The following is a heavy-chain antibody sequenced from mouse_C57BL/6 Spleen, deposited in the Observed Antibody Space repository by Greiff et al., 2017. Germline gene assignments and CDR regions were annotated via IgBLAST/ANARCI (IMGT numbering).Heavy chain of an antibody. Sequence: QVQLKQSGPGLVQPSQSLSITCTVSGFSLPSYGVHWVRQSPGKGLEWLGVIWSGGSTDYNAAFISRLSISKDNSKSQVFFKMNSLQADDTAIYYCARGPTAPWYFDVWGTGTTVTVSS. J-gene: IGHJ1*03. V-gene: IGHV2-2*01. CDR2: IWSGGST. CDR1: GFSLPSYG. CDR3: ARGPTAPWYFDV. D-gene: IGHD1-2*01.